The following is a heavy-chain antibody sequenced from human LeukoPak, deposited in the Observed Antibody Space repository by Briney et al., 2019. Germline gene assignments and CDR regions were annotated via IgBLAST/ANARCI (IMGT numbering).Heavy chain of an antibody. J-gene: IGHJ3*02. CDR3: AKDLLPSTTWDAFDI. Sequence: GRSLRLSCAASGFTFDDYAMHWVRQAPGKGLEWVSGICWNSGSIGYADSVKGRFTISRDNAKNSLYLQMNSLRAEDTALYYCAKDLLPSTTWDAFDIWGQGTMVTVSS. D-gene: IGHD4-17*01. CDR2: ICWNSGSI. CDR1: GFTFDDYA. V-gene: IGHV3-9*01.